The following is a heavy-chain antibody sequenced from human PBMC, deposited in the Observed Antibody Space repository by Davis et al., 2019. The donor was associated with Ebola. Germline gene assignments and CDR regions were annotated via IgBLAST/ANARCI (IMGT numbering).Heavy chain of an antibody. D-gene: IGHD5-12*01. V-gene: IGHV6-1*01. CDR3: ARAHRYSGFEYYYGMDV. CDR2: THYRSKWYN. CDR1: GDSLSSNSAA. Sequence: HPQTPSLTCAISGDSLSSNSAAWNWIRQSPSRGFEWPARTHYRSKWYNDYAVSVKSRITINPDTSKNQFSLQLNSVTPEDTAVYYCARAHRYSGFEYYYGMDVWGQGTTVTVSS. J-gene: IGHJ6*02.